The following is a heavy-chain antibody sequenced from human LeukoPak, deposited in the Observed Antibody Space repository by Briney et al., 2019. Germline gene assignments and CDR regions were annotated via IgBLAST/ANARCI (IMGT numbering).Heavy chain of an antibody. Sequence: PGGSLRLSCAASGFTFSKYGMHWVRQAPGKGLEWVAVIWFDGINTNHADSVKGRSTVSRDSSKNTLFLQMNSLRAEDTAVYFCVRDYCSGGSCYESKWFDPWGQGTLVTVSS. CDR2: IWFDGINT. D-gene: IGHD2-15*01. J-gene: IGHJ5*02. CDR1: GFTFSKYG. V-gene: IGHV3-33*01. CDR3: VRDYCSGGSCYESKWFDP.